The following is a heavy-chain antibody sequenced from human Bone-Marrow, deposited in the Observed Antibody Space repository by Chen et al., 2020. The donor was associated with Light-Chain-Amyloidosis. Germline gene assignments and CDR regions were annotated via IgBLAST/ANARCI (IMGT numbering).Heavy chain of an antibody. J-gene: IGHJ4*02. CDR1: GYTFPNYW. CDR2: IYPDDSDA. D-gene: IGHD5-12*01. Sequence: EVKKPGESLKISCKGSGYTFPNYWIGWVRQMPGKGLEWMGVIYPDDSDARYSPSFEGQVTISADKSITTAYLQWRCLKASDTAMYYCARRRDGYNFDHWGQGTLVTVSS. CDR3: ARRRDGYNFDH. V-gene: IGHV5-51*01.